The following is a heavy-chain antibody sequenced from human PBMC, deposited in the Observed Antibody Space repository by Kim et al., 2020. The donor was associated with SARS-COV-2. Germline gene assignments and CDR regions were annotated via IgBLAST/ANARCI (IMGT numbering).Heavy chain of an antibody. CDR1: GFTFSSYA. Sequence: GGSLRLSCAASGFTFSSYAMSWVRQAPGKGLEWVSAISGSGGSTYYADSVKGRFTISRDNSKNTLYLQMNSLRAEDTAVYYCAKNSIKEGITMIVVVVPYYGMDVWGQGTTVTVSS. D-gene: IGHD3-22*01. J-gene: IGHJ6*02. V-gene: IGHV3-23*01. CDR3: AKNSIKEGITMIVVVVPYYGMDV. CDR2: ISGSGGST.